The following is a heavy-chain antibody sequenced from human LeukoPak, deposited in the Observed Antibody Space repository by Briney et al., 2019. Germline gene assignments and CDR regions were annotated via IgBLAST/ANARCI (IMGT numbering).Heavy chain of an antibody. CDR2: INPNSGGT. Sequence: ASVKVSCKASGYTFSGDYMHWVRQAPGQGLEWMGRINPNSGGTNYAQKFQGRVTMTRDTSITTAYMELSWLTSGDTAVYYCARDRNLYSGSFASWGQGTLVTVSS. V-gene: IGHV1-2*06. CDR1: GYTFSGDY. D-gene: IGHD1-26*01. J-gene: IGHJ4*02. CDR3: ARDRNLYSGSFAS.